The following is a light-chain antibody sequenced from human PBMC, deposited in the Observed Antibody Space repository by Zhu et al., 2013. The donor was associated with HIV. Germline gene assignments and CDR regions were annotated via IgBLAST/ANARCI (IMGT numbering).Light chain of an antibody. Sequence: QSVLTQPPSVSGAPGQRVTISCTGSSSNIGAGYDVHWYQQIPGTAPKLLIYDNNKRPSGIPDRFSGSKSGNTASLTISGLQAEDEADYYCSSYTGSYVRSDTYVVFGGGTKLTVL. V-gene: IGLV1-40*01. CDR3: SSYTGSYVRSDTYVV. CDR1: SSNIGAGYD. CDR2: DNN. J-gene: IGLJ2*01.